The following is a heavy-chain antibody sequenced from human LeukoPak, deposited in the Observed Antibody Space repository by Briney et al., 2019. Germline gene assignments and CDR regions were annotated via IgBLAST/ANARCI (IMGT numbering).Heavy chain of an antibody. CDR2: IVGDSTIE. D-gene: IGHD5-18*01. Sequence: GGSLRLSCAASGFAFNYDAMTWVRQPPGKGLEWVSTIVGDSTIEYYADSVKGRFTISSDNSKTMLFLHMNSLRAEDTAIYYCARQPYFYYYLGVWGKGTTVTVTS. CDR3: ARQPYFYYYLGV. CDR1: GFAFNYDA. J-gene: IGHJ6*03. V-gene: IGHV3-23*01.